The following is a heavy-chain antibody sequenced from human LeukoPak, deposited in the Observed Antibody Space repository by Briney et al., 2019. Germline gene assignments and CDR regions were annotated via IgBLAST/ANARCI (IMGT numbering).Heavy chain of an antibody. Sequence: QAGGSLRLSCAASGFTFSTYAMIWVRQAPGKGLEWVSAISGSGGYTYYADSVKGRFTISRDNSKNTLYLQMDSLRAEDTAVYYCAKAPYDNYYYYMGVRGKGTTVTVSS. V-gene: IGHV3-23*01. J-gene: IGHJ6*03. CDR3: AKAPYDNYYYYMGV. CDR2: ISGSGGYT. CDR1: GFTFSTYA. D-gene: IGHD5-12*01.